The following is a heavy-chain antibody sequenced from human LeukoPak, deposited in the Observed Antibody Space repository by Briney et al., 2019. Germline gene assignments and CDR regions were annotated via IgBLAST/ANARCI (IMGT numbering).Heavy chain of an antibody. CDR2: INPDSGGT. CDR1: GYTFTGYY. D-gene: IGHD5-18*01. V-gene: IGHV1-2*02. Sequence: ASVKVSCKASGYTFTGYYMHWVRQAPGQGLEWMGWINPDSGGTNYAQNFQGRVTMTRDTSISTAYMELRSLRSDDTAVYYCAREGYSYGYDGYWGQGTLVTVSS. J-gene: IGHJ4*02. CDR3: AREGYSYGYDGY.